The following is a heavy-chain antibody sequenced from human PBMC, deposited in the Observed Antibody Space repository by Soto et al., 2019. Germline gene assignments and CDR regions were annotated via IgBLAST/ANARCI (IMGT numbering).Heavy chain of an antibody. J-gene: IGHJ5*02. Sequence: LEILSLTCSVSGDSISSSSSYYWAWIRQPPGKGLQWIGSMYYSGSTYYNPSLKSRVTISVDTSKNQFSLKLSSVTAADTAVYYCAREGINCSGGSCRWFDPWGQGTLVTVSS. CDR1: GDSISSSSSYY. CDR3: AREGINCSGGSCRWFDP. V-gene: IGHV4-39*07. D-gene: IGHD2-15*01. CDR2: MYYSGST.